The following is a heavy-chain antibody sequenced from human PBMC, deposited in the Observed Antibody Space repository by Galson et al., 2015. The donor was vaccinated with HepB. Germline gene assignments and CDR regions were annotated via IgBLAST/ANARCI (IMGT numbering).Heavy chain of an antibody. D-gene: IGHD3-22*01. Sequence: SLRLSCAASGFTFSSYAMHWVRQAPGKGLEWVAVISYDGSNKYCADSVKGRFTISRDNSKNTLYLQMNSLRAEDTAVYYCARDLGASSGQENAFDIWGQGTMVTVSS. CDR2: ISYDGSNK. V-gene: IGHV3-30*04. J-gene: IGHJ3*02. CDR3: ARDLGASSGQENAFDI. CDR1: GFTFSSYA.